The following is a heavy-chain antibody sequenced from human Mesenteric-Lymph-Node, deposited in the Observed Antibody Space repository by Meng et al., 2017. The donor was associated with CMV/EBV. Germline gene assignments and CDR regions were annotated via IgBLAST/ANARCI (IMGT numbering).Heavy chain of an antibody. J-gene: IGHJ4*02. D-gene: IGHD3-16*01. CDR1: GGSISSYY. CDR3: ARGLGDSGY. CDR2: IYYSGST. Sequence: SETLSLTCTVSGGSISSYYWSWIRQPPGKGLEWIGNIYYSGSTNYNPSLKSRVTMSVDTSKNQFSLKLSSVTAADTAVYYCARGLGDSGYWGQGTLVTVSS. V-gene: IGHV4-59*12.